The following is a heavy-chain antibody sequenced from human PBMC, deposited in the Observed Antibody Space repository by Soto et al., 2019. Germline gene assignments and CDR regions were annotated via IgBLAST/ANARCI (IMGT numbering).Heavy chain of an antibody. CDR3: ARERYSSSWYWFDP. J-gene: IGHJ5*02. CDR2: IYYSGST. D-gene: IGHD6-13*01. CDR1: GGSISSYY. Sequence: SETLSLTCTVSGGSISSYYWSWIRQPPGKGLEWIGYIYYSGSTNYNPSLKSRVTISVDTSKNQFSLKLSSVTAADTAVYYCARERYSSSWYWFDPWGQGTLVTV. V-gene: IGHV4-59*01.